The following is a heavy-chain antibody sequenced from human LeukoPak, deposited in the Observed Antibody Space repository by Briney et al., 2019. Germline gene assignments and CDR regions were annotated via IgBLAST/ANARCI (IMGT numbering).Heavy chain of an antibody. Sequence: PETLSLTCTVSRGSISGSIRSYYWRWLRQPPGKGLEWIGYISSSGSVNDNPSLRSRVTISVDTSKNQFFLNLSSVSAADTAVYYCARIPLGYSGAYYFDYWGQGTLVTVSP. CDR3: ARIPLGYSGAYYFDY. D-gene: IGHD5-12*01. CDR2: ISSSGSV. V-gene: IGHV4-4*09. CDR1: RGSISGSIRSYY. J-gene: IGHJ4*02.